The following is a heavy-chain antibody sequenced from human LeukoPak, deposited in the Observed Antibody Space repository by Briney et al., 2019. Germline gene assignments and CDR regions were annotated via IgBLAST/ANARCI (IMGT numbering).Heavy chain of an antibody. J-gene: IGHJ6*03. CDR3: ARSPGDVVRCYYMDV. V-gene: IGHV4-31*03. CDR2: IYYSGST. Sequence: KPSQTLSLTCTVSGGSISCGGYYWSWIRQHPGKGLEWIGYIYYSGSTYYNPSLKSRVTISVDTSKNQFSLKLSSVTAADTAVYYCARSPGDVVRCYYMDVWGKGTTVTVSS. CDR1: GGSISCGGYY. D-gene: IGHD3-10*01.